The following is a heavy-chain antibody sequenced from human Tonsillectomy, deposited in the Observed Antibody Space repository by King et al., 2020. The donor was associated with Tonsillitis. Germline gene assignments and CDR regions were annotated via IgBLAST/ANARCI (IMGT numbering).Heavy chain of an antibody. V-gene: IGHV3-9*01. D-gene: IGHD3-10*01. Sequence: VQLVESGGGLVQPDRSLRLSCAASGFTFDDYAMHWVRQAPGKGLEWVSGIRWNSGSLGYAVFGKGRFIISRDNAKNSLYLQMYSLRAEDSALYYCAKALGDYYYYAMDVWGQGTTVTVSS. CDR1: GFTFDDYA. J-gene: IGHJ6*02. CDR3: AKALGDYYYYAMDV. CDR2: IRWNSGSL.